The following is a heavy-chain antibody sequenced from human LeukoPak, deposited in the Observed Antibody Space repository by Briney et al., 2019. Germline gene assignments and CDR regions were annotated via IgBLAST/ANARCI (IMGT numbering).Heavy chain of an antibody. CDR2: IYYSGST. CDR1: GGSISSYY. D-gene: IGHD3-16*02. V-gene: IGHV4-59*12. Sequence: SETLSLTCTVSGGSISSYYWSWIRQPPGKGLEWIGYIYYSGSTNYNPSLKSRVTISVDTSKNQFSLQLNSVTPEDTAVYYCARVHLGELSFDYWGQGTLVTVSS. J-gene: IGHJ4*02. CDR3: ARVHLGELSFDY.